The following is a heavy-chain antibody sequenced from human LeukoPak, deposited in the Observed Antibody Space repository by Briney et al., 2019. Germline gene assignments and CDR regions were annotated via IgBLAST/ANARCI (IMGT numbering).Heavy chain of an antibody. V-gene: IGHV4-59*02. CDR3: ARDGSNWSNDYYHGVYV. Sequence: SETLSLTCTVSGGSVSSYYWSWIRQPPGKGLEWIGYIYYSGSTNYNPSLKSRVTISVDTSKNQFSLKLSSVTAADTAVYYCARDGSNWSNDYYHGVYVWGQGTTVTVSS. CDR1: GGSVSSYY. D-gene: IGHD4-11*01. J-gene: IGHJ6*02. CDR2: IYYSGST.